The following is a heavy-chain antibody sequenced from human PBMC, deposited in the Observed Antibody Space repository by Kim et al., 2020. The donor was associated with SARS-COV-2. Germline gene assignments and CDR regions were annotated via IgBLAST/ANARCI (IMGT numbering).Heavy chain of an antibody. D-gene: IGHD1-1*01. CDR1: EFTLSRHD. CDR2: IAIAGDT. Sequence: GGSLRLSCAASEFTLSRHDMHWVRQAAGKGLEWVSAIAIAGDTFYADSVKGRFTISTEVAKNSLYLQMNNLEDGDTAVYYCARGGEGANWFIFALWGQGT. CDR3: ARGGEGANWFIFAL. V-gene: IGHV3-13*01. J-gene: IGHJ4*02.